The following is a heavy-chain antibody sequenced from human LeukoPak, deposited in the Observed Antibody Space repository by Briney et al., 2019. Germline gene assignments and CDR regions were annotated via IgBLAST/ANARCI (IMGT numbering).Heavy chain of an antibody. CDR1: GYSISSGYY. D-gene: IGHD3-10*01. Sequence: SETLSLTCTVSGYSISSGYYWGWIRQPPGKGLEWIGSIYHSGSTYYNPSLKSRVTISVDTSKNQFSLKLSSVTAADTAVYSCAGFTFFRGVITFDYWGQGTLVTVSS. CDR2: IYHSGST. J-gene: IGHJ4*02. CDR3: AGFTFFRGVITFDY. V-gene: IGHV4-38-2*02.